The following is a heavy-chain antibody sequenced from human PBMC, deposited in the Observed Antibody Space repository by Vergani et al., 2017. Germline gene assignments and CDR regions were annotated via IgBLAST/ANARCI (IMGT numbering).Heavy chain of an antibody. D-gene: IGHD3-3*01. CDR2: ISWNSGSI. CDR3: AKDITPPQLRFLEWLSHDAFDI. J-gene: IGHJ3*02. V-gene: IGHV3-9*01. CDR1: GFTFDDYA. Sequence: EVQLVESGGGLVQPGRSLRLSCAASGFTFDDYAMHWVRQAPGKGLEWVSGISWNSGSIGYADSVKGRFTISRDNAKNSLYLQMNSLRAEDTALYYCAKDITPPQLRFLEWLSHDAFDIWGQGTMVTVSS.